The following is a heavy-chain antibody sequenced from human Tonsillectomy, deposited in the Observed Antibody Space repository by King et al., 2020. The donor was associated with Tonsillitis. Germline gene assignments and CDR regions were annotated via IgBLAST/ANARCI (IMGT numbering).Heavy chain of an antibody. V-gene: IGHV3-30-3*01. CDR3: ARRDGALDYYYYGLDV. D-gene: IGHD4-17*01. CDR2: ISYDGSNE. Sequence: VQLVESGGGVVQPGRSLRLSCASSGFTFSSYAMHWVRQAPGKGLEGGADISYDGSNEYYADSVKCRFTISRDNSKNTMYLQMNSLRAEDTAVYYCARRDGALDYYYYGLDVWGQGTTVTVSS. CDR1: GFTFSSYA. J-gene: IGHJ6*02.